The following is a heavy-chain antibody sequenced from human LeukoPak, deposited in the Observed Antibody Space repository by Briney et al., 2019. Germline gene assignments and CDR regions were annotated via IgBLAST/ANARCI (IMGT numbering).Heavy chain of an antibody. D-gene: IGHD3-9*01. J-gene: IGHJ5*02. CDR2: IYYSGST. Sequence: SETLSLTCTVSGGSISSGSYYWSWIRQPPGKGLEWIGYIYYSGSTNYNPSLKSRVTISVDTSKNQFSLKLSSVTAADTAVYYCARDNVDYDILTVYNSWFDPWGQGTLVTVSS. CDR1: GGSISSGSYY. CDR3: ARDNVDYDILTVYNSWFDP. V-gene: IGHV4-61*01.